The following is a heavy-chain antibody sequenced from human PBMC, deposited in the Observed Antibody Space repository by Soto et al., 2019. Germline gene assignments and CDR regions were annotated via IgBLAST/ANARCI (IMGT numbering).Heavy chain of an antibody. CDR2: INPISDTT. Sequence: GASVKVSCKASGSTFSRYAISWVRQAPGQGLEWMGGINPISDTTNYAQKFQGRVTITADESTSTAYMELSSLRSEDTAVYYCARSQGSSTSLEIYYYYYYGMDVWGQGTTVTVSS. J-gene: IGHJ6*02. D-gene: IGHD2-2*01. CDR1: GSTFSRYA. CDR3: ARSQGSSTSLEIYYYYYYGMDV. V-gene: IGHV1-69*13.